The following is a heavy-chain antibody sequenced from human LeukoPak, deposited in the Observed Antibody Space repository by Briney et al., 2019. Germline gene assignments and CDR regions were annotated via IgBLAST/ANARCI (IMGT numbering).Heavy chain of an antibody. CDR3: ARYYFYFDY. V-gene: IGHV4-59*01. J-gene: IGHJ4*02. CDR1: GGSISSYY. D-gene: IGHD2-8*01. Sequence: SETMSLTCTVSGGSISSYYWSWIRQPPGKGLEWIGYIYYSGSTNYNPSLKSRVTISVDTSKNQFSLKLSSVTAADTAVYYCARYYFYFDYWGQGTLVTVSS. CDR2: IYYSGST.